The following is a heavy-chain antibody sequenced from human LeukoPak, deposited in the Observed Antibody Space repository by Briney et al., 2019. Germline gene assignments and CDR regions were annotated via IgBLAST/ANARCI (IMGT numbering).Heavy chain of an antibody. Sequence: RASVKVSCKASGYTFTGYYMHWVRQAPGQGLEWMGWINPNSGGTNYAQKFQGWVTMTRDTSISTAYMELSRLRSDDTAVYYCARRPKGSGSYSDLGAFDIWGQGTMVTVSS. V-gene: IGHV1-2*04. CDR1: GYTFTGYY. D-gene: IGHD1-26*01. CDR3: ARRPKGSGSYSDLGAFDI. J-gene: IGHJ3*02. CDR2: INPNSGGT.